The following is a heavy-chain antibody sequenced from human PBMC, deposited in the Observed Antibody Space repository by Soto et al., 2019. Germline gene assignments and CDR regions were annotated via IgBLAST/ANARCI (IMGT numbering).Heavy chain of an antibody. D-gene: IGHD1-1*01. CDR1: GGTFSSYA. J-gene: IGHJ4*02. CDR3: AGPLPPLEAPVYFDY. CDR2: IIPIFGTA. V-gene: IGHV1-69*12. Sequence: QVQLVQSGAEVKKPGSSVKVSCKASGGTFSSYAISWVRQAPGQGLEWMGGIIPIFGTANYAQKFQGRVTITADESTSTAYRELSSLRSEATAVYYCAGPLPPLEAPVYFDYWGREPWSPSPQ.